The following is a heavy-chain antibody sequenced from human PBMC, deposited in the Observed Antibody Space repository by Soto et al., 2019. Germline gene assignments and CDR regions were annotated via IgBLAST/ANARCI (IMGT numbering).Heavy chain of an antibody. CDR2: ISSSGSTI. J-gene: IGHJ4*02. CDR1: GFTFSSYE. Sequence: PGGSLRLSCAASGFTFSSYEMNWVRQAPGKGLEWVSYISSSGSTIYYADSVKGRFTISRDNAKNSLYLQMNSLRAEDTAVYYCARDGYPTLFDYWGQGTLVTVSS. CDR3: ARDGYPTLFDY. D-gene: IGHD5-12*01. V-gene: IGHV3-48*03.